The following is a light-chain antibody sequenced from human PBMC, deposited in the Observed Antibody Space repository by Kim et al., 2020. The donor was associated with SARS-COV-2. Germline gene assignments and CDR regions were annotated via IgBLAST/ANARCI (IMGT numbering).Light chain of an antibody. V-gene: IGKV1-5*01. J-gene: IGKJ2*01. CDR1: QSVSRW. CDR2: DAS. Sequence: DIQMTQSLSTLSASVGDRVTITCRASQSVSRWLAWYRQKPGKAPELLIYDASTLTSGVPSRFSRSGSGTEFSLTISSLQPDDFATYDCQQFNTNYATFGQGTKLEI. CDR3: QQFNTNYAT.